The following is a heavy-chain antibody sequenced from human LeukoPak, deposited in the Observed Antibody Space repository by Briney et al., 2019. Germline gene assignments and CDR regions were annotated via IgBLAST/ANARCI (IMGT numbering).Heavy chain of an antibody. D-gene: IGHD2-2*01. V-gene: IGHV1-46*01. CDR2: INPSGGST. CDR3: ARGAQRYCSSTSCHEYFQH. Sequence: ASVKVSCKASGYTFTSYYMHWVRQAPGQGLEWMGIINPSGGSTSYAQKFQGRVTMTRDTSTSTVYMELSSLRSEDTAVYYCARGAQRYCSSTSCHEYFQHWGQGTLVTVSS. CDR1: GYTFTSYY. J-gene: IGHJ1*01.